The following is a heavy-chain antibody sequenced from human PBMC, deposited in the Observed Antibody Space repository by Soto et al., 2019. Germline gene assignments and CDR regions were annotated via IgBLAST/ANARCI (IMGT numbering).Heavy chain of an antibody. Sequence: SQTLSLTCAISGDSVSSNSAALNWIRQSPSRGLEWLGRTYYRSKWYNDYAVSVKSRITINPDTSKNQFSLQLNSVTPEDTAVYYCARDFFYSSGWYGGPYYYGMDVWGQGTTVTVSS. CDR2: TYYRSKWYN. V-gene: IGHV6-1*01. J-gene: IGHJ6*02. D-gene: IGHD6-19*01. CDR3: ARDFFYSSGWYGGPYYYGMDV. CDR1: GDSVSSNSAA.